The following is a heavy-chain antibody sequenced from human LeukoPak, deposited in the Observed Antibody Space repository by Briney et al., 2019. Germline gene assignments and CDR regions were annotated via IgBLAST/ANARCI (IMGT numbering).Heavy chain of an antibody. CDR2: IYYSGGT. J-gene: IGHJ3*02. CDR3: AVNSTKHTFDI. V-gene: IGHV4-59*08. Sequence: SDTLSLTCTVSGGSMSPFYWSWIRQSPGKGLEWIGSIYYSGGTKYNPSPKSRVTISVDTSKNQFSLELSSVTAADTAVYYCAVNSTKHTFDIWGQGTLVTVSS. CDR1: GGSMSPFY. D-gene: IGHD1-1*01.